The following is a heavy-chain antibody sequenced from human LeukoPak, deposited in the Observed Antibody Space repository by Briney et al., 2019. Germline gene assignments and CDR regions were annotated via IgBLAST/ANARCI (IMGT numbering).Heavy chain of an antibody. D-gene: IGHD2-21*01. J-gene: IGHJ4*02. Sequence: GGSLRLSCAASGFTVSSSYMKWVRQAPGKGLECVSLIYTGGNTSYGDSVKGRFTISRDSSKNTLYLQMTSLRAEYTAVYYCARWHCGGNTCHDFWGQGTRVTVSS. CDR3: ARWHCGGNTCHDF. CDR2: IYTGGNT. V-gene: IGHV3-66*01. CDR1: GFTVSSSY.